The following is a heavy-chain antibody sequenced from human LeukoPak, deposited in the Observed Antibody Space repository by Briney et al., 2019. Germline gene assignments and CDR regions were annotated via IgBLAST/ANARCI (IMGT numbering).Heavy chain of an antibody. CDR2: ISYDGSNK. V-gene: IGHV3-30-3*01. CDR3: AREHYDYVWGSYRPYYFDY. D-gene: IGHD3-16*02. CDR1: GFTFSSYA. Sequence: GGSLRLSCAASGFTFSSYAMHWVRQAPGKGLEWVAVISYDGSNKYYADSVKGRFTISRDNSKNTLYLQMNSLRAEDTAVYYCAREHYDYVWGSYRPYYFDYWGQGTLVTVSS. J-gene: IGHJ4*02.